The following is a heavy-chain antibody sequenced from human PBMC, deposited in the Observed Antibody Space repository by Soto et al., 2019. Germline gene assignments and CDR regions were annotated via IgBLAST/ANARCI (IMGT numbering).Heavy chain of an antibody. CDR3: ARDFPYCSSSSCQGWFDP. CDR2: IYHSGRT. CDR1: CYSISSGYY. Sequence: SETLSLTCSVSCYSISSGYYWGWIRQPPGKGLEWIGSIYHSGRTYYNPSLKSRVTISVDTSNNQFSLKLSSVTAADTAVYYCARDFPYCSSSSCQGWFDPWGQGTLVTVSS. V-gene: IGHV4-38-2*02. J-gene: IGHJ5*02. D-gene: IGHD2-2*01.